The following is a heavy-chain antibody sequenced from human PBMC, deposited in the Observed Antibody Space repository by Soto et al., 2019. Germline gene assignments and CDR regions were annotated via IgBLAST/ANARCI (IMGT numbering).Heavy chain of an antibody. D-gene: IGHD6-19*01. CDR2: IIPILGIA. CDR1: GYTFTSYG. CDR3: AREVSSGWNYFDY. Sequence: GASVKVSCKASGYTFTSYGISWVRQAPGQGLEWMGRIIPILGIANYAQKFQGRVTITADKSTSTAYMELSSLRSEDTAVYYCAREVSSGWNYFDYWGQGTLVTVSS. V-gene: IGHV1-69*04. J-gene: IGHJ4*02.